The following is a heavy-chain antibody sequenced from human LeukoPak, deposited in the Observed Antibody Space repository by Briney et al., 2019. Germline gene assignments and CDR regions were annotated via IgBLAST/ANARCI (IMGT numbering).Heavy chain of an antibody. J-gene: IGHJ4*02. CDR2: IGSGSSPI. V-gene: IGHV3-48*02. CDR3: ARASRSGYDS. Sequence: GRSLRLSCAASGFTFSAFGMNWVRQAPGKGLEWVSYIGSGSSPIYYADSVKGRFTMSRDNAKNSLYLQMNSLRDEDAAVYYCARASRSGYDSWGQGTLVTVSS. CDR1: GFTFSAFG. D-gene: IGHD3-22*01.